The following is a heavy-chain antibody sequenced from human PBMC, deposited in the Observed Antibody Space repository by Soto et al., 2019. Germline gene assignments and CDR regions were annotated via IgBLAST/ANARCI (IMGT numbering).Heavy chain of an antibody. CDR3: ARGYGSGSHGSY. CDR1: GYTFTSYA. J-gene: IGHJ4*02. CDR2: INPILGIA. D-gene: IGHD3-10*01. V-gene: IGHV1-69*04. Sequence: GASVKVSCKASGYTFTSYAMHWVRQAPGQRLEWMGRINPILGIANYAQKFQGRVTITADKSTSTAYMELSSLRSEDTAVYYCARGYGSGSHGSYWGQGTLVTVSS.